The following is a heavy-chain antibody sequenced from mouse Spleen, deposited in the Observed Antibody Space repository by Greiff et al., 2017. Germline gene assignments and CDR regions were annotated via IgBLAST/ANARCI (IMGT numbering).Heavy chain of an antibody. CDR2: IYPRSGNT. Sequence: VQLQQSGAELARPGASVKLSCKASGYTFTSYGISWVKQRTGQGLEWIGEIYPRSGNTYYNEKFKGKATLTADKSSSTAYMELRSLTSEDTAVYYCARRRIDGNPWFAYWGQGTLVTVSA. D-gene: IGHD2-1*01. V-gene: IGHV1-81*01. J-gene: IGHJ3*01. CDR3: ARRRIDGNPWFAY. CDR1: GYTFTSYG.